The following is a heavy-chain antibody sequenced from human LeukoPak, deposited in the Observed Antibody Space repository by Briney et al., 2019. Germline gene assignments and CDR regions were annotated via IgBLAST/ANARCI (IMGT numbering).Heavy chain of an antibody. CDR1: GGSISSHY. Sequence: SETLSLTCTVSGGSISSHYWSWIRQPPGKGLEWIGYIYYSGSTNYNPSLKSRVTISVEKSKNQFSLKLSSVTAADTAVYYCAREELYLDAFDIWGQGTMVTVSS. CDR3: AREELYLDAFDI. V-gene: IGHV4-59*11. D-gene: IGHD2-15*01. CDR2: IYYSGST. J-gene: IGHJ3*02.